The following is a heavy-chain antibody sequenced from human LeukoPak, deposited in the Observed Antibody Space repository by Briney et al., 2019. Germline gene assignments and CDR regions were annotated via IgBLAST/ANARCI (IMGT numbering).Heavy chain of an antibody. V-gene: IGHV3-21*01. J-gene: IGHJ3*02. CDR1: GFTFSSYS. CDR2: I. D-gene: IGHD3-10*01. Sequence: PGGSLRLSCAASGFTFSSYSMNWVRQAPGKGLEWVSSIKGRFTISRDNAKNSLNLQMNSLRADDTAVYYCVRGNSNYGYVFDIWGQGTMVTVSS. CDR3: VRGNSNYGYVFDI.